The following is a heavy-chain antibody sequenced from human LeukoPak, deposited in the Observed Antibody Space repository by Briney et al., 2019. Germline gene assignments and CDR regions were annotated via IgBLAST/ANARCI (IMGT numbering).Heavy chain of an antibody. CDR1: GFTFSSYS. V-gene: IGHV4-34*01. J-gene: IGHJ6*03. Sequence: GSLRLSCAASGFTFSSYSMNWVRQAPGKGLEWIGEINHSGSTNYNPSLKSRVTISVDTSKNQFSLKLSSVTAADTAVYYCARGLSVVVYYYYYYYMDVWGKGTTVTVSS. CDR3: ARGLSVVVYYYYYYYMDV. CDR2: INHSGST. D-gene: IGHD2-15*01.